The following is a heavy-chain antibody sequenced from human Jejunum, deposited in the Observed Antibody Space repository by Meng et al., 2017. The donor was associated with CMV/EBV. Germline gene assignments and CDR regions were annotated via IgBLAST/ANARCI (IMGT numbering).Heavy chain of an antibody. CDR3: ASGTRSGTSAIDY. CDR1: GFTFSNFD. CDR2: IGSIGSYK. Sequence: SGFTFSNFDMDWVRQAPGRGLEWVSSIGSIGSYKYYADSVRGRFTISRDNAKNSLYLQMNSLRAEDTGVYYCASGTRSGTSAIDYWGQGTLVTVSS. D-gene: IGHD1-26*01. J-gene: IGHJ4*02. V-gene: IGHV3-21*01.